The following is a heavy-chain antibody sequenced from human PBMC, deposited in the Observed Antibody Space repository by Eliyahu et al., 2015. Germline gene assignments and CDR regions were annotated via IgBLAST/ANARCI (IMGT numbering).Heavy chain of an antibody. CDR1: GFTFSXYX. V-gene: IGHV3-23*01. D-gene: IGHD2-15*01. CDR2: ISASGRTT. J-gene: IGHJ6*03. Sequence: EVHLLESGGGLVQPGGSRXXSXAASGFTFSXYXXTWVRQAPGKGLGWVSGISASGRTTKYADSVKGRFTISRDNSNNILYLQMNSLRGDDTAVYYCARGSIVQWLLVDVVHYYYMDVWGNGTTVTVSS. CDR3: ARGSIVQWLLVDVVHYYYMDV.